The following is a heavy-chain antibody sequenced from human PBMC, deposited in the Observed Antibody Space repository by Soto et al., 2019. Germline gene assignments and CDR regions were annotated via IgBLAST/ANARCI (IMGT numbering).Heavy chain of an antibody. V-gene: IGHV1-2*02. D-gene: IGHD4-17*01. Sequence: ASVKVSCKASGYTFTGYYMHWVRQAPGQGLEWMGWINPNSGGTNYAQKFQGRVTMTRDTPISTAYMELSRLRSDDTAVYYCARLHLYYGGNSGRAFDYWGQGTLVTVSS. CDR3: ARLHLYYGGNSGRAFDY. J-gene: IGHJ4*02. CDR2: INPNSGGT. CDR1: GYTFTGYY.